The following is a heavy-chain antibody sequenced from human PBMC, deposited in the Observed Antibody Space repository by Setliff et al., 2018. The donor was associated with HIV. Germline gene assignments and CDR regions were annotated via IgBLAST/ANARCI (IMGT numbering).Heavy chain of an antibody. CDR2: IYYNGIT. J-gene: IGHJ4*02. V-gene: IGHV4-39*01. CDR1: GGSIGTTTYY. D-gene: IGHD2-15*01. CDR3: ARRIFHSSFPSFDS. Sequence: PSETLSLTCAVSGGSIGTTTYYWGWIRQPPGKGLEWIGSIYYNGITYYNPSLKGRFTISVDTSKNQFSLEVTSVTAADTAVYYCARRIFHSSFPSFDSWGQGTLVTAPQ.